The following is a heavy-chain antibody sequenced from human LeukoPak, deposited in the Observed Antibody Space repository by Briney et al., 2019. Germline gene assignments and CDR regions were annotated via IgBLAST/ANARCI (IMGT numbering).Heavy chain of an antibody. D-gene: IGHD6-13*01. Sequence: GGSLRLSCVASGFTLRSYAMHWVRQAPGKGLEWVSDISWNSGTIYYADSVKGRFTISRDDAKNSLYLQMNSLRPEDTALYYCAKRSAAGTVGYFDYWGQGTLVTVSS. CDR2: ISWNSGTI. CDR1: GFTLRSYA. CDR3: AKRSAAGTVGYFDY. V-gene: IGHV3-9*01. J-gene: IGHJ4*02.